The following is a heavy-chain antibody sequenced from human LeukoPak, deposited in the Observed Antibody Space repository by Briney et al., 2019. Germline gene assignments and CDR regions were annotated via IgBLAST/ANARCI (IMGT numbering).Heavy chain of an antibody. CDR2: IADDGGVE. CDR1: GITFSRHG. V-gene: IGHV3-30*03. J-gene: IGHJ4*02. CDR3: AREATWGEWYFDH. D-gene: IGHD3-3*01. Sequence: GGSLRLSCVASGITFSRHGMDWVRQAPGKGLEWVAVIADDGGVEQYADSVKGRFTVSRDNSKSTLYLQMNGLSVEDTAIYYCAREATWGEWYFDHWGQGTPVTVSS.